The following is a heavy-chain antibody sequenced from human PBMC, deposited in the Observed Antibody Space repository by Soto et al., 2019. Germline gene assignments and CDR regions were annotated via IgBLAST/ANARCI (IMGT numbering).Heavy chain of an antibody. CDR1: GGTFSSYA. Sequence: SVKVSCKASGGTFSSYAISWVRQAPGQGLEWMGGIIPIFGTANYAQKFQGRVTITADESTSTAYMELSSLRSEDTAVYYCARVSAARKPFDYWGQGTLVTVSS. CDR2: IIPIFGTA. V-gene: IGHV1-69*13. D-gene: IGHD6-6*01. J-gene: IGHJ4*02. CDR3: ARVSAARKPFDY.